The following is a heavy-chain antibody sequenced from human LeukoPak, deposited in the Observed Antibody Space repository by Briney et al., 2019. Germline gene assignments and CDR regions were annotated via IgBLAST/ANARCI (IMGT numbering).Heavy chain of an antibody. V-gene: IGHV3-15*01. D-gene: IGHD4-23*01. CDR1: GFTFSNAW. CDR2: IKSKTDGGTT. CDR3: TRLGEDSTVVTNALDY. Sequence: GGSLRLSCAASGFTFSNAWMSWVRQAPGKGLEWVGRIKSKTDGGTTDYAAPVKGRFTISRDDSKNTLYLQMNSLKTEDTAVYYCTRLGEDSTVVTNALDYWGQGTLVTVSS. J-gene: IGHJ4*02.